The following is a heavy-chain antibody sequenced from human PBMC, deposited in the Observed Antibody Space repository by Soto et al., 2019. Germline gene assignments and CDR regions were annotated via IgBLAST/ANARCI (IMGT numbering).Heavy chain of an antibody. CDR2: ISAYNGNT. D-gene: IGHD3-16*02. CDR3: ARGKYDYIWGSYRPFDY. Sequence: ASVKVSCKASGYTFTSYGISWVRQAPGQGLEWMGWISAYNGNTNYAQKLQGRVTMTTDTSTSTAYMELRSPRSDDTAVYYCARGKYDYIWGSYRPFDYWGQGTLVTVSS. V-gene: IGHV1-18*01. J-gene: IGHJ4*02. CDR1: GYTFTSYG.